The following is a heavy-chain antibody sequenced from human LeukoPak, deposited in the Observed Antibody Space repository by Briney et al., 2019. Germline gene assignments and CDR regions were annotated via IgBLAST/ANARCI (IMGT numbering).Heavy chain of an antibody. Sequence: GGSLRLSCAASGFTFSSYAMSWVRQAPGKGLEWVSAISGSGGSTYYADSVKGRFTISRDNAKNSLYLQMDSLRAEDTAVYYCAKDRSGMEYNFDFWGQGTQVTVSS. CDR2: ISGSGGST. V-gene: IGHV3-23*01. CDR3: AKDRSGMEYNFDF. J-gene: IGHJ4*02. CDR1: GFTFSSYA. D-gene: IGHD1-1*01.